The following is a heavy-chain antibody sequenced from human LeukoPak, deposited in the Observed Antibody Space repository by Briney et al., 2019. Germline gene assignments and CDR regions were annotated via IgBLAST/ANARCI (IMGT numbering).Heavy chain of an antibody. CDR2: INPNSGGT. D-gene: IGHD2-2*01. Sequence: GASVKVSCKASGYTFTGYYMHWVRQAPGQGLEWMGWINPNSGGTNYAQKFQGRVTMTRDTSISTAYMELSRLRSDDTAVYYCARPLLGQLLSIDYWGQGTLVTVSS. CDR1: GYTFTGYY. J-gene: IGHJ4*02. V-gene: IGHV1-2*02. CDR3: ARPLLGQLLSIDY.